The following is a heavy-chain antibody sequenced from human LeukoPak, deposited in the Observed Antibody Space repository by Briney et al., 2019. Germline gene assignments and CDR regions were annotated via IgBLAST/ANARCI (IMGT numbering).Heavy chain of an antibody. V-gene: IGHV6-1*01. CDR1: GDSVSRSTAA. CDR3: ARYPTGWYLDY. D-gene: IGHD6-19*01. Sequence: SQTLSLTCAISGDSVSRSTAAGNWVRRSPSRGLEWLGRTYYRSKWYTDYEVSVRSRININPGTSKNQFSLQLKCVTPEDTAVYYCARYPTGWYLDYWGQGTLVTVSS. J-gene: IGHJ4*02. CDR2: TYYRSKWYT.